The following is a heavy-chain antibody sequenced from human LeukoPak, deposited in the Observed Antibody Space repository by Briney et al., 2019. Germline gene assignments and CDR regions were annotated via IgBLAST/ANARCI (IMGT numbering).Heavy chain of an antibody. CDR3: AKDLMGTVGWYADY. CDR1: AFTFSSYD. Sequence: GGSLRLSCAASAFTFSSYDMSWVRQAPGKGLEWVSTISGSGDSTNYADPVKGRFTISRDNSKNTLYLQMNSLRAEDTAVYYCAKDLMGTVGWYADYSGQGTLVTVSS. CDR2: ISGSGDST. D-gene: IGHD6-19*01. V-gene: IGHV3-23*01. J-gene: IGHJ4*02.